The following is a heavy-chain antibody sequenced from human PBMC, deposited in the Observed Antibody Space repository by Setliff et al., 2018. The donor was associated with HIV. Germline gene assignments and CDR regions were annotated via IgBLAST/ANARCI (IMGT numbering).Heavy chain of an antibody. CDR3: ARKEKGGAFDI. CDR2: YYNGGT. Sequence: SETLSLTCTVSGASINSHYWNWVRQSPAKGLEWIGYYYNGGTSYNPSLQSRVTISVDTPKNQFSLHLNSVTAAGTAVYYCARKEKGGAFDIWGLGTLVTVSS. CDR1: GASINSHY. J-gene: IGHJ3*02. V-gene: IGHV4-59*11.